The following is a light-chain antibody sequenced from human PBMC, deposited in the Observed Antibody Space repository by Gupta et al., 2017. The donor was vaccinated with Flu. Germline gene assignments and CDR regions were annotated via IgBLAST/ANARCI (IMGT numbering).Light chain of an antibody. CDR1: HIVSSK. J-gene: IGKJ2*01. CDR2: GSS. Sequence: PSAVSPGRRATPSCRGRHIVSSKFAWYQQHPGQAPRLLIYGSSTRASGIPASFSGSGGGKEFTLTISRQQSEDFADYYCQQYNDLPLYTFGQGTKVEIK. CDR3: QQYNDLPLYT. V-gene: IGKV3D-15*01.